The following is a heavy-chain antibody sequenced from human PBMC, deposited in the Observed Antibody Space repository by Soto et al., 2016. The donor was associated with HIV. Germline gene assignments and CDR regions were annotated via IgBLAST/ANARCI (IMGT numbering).Heavy chain of an antibody. Sequence: QVQLVQSGAEVKKPGSSVKISCKAFGGTFSNYAITWVRQAPGQGLEWMGGIIPIFGTANYAQKFQGRVTITADESTSTAYMELSSLRSEDTAVYYCAKEGQGRGNRFDIWGQGTMVTVSS. CDR1: GGTFSNYA. CDR3: AKEGQGRGNRFDI. CDR2: IIPIFGTA. V-gene: IGHV1-69*12. D-gene: IGHD3-10*01. J-gene: IGHJ3*02.